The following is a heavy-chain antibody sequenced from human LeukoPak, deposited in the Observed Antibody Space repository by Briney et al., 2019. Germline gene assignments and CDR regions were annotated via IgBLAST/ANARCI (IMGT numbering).Heavy chain of an antibody. V-gene: IGHV4-59*01. CDR2: IYYGGST. J-gene: IGHJ5*02. CDR3: ARGSLGRRDNWFDP. D-gene: IGHD3-16*01. Sequence: PSETLSLTCTVPGGSISSYYWSWIRQPPGKGLEWIGYIYYGGSTNYNPSLKSRVTISVDTSKNQFSLKLSSVTAADTAVYYCARGSLGRRDNWFDPWGQGTLVTVSS. CDR1: GGSISSYY.